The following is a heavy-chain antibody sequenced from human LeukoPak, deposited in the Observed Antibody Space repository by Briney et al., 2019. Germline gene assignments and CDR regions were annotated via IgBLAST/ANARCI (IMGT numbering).Heavy chain of an antibody. J-gene: IGHJ4*02. CDR3: ARDGLWGHSGYDDHFDY. CDR1: GFTFSSYA. CDR2: ISYDGSNK. D-gene: IGHD5-12*01. Sequence: PGRSLRLSCAASGFTFSSYAMHWVRQAPGKGLEWVAVISYDGSNKYYADSVKGRFTISRDNSKNTLYLQMNSLRAEDTAVYYCARDGLWGHSGYDDHFDYWGQGTLVTVSS. V-gene: IGHV3-30*04.